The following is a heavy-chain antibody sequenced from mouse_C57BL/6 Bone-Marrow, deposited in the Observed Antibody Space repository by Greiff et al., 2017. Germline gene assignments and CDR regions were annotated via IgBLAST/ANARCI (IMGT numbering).Heavy chain of an antibody. Sequence: EVKLVESGGGLVKPGGSLKLSCAASGFTFSSYAMSWVRQTPEKRLEWVANISDGGSYTYYPDNVKGRFTFSRDNAKNNLYLQMSHLKSEDTAMYFCARDQLTTVGAFVYGGQGTTLTVSS. V-gene: IGHV5-4*01. CDR3: ARDQLTTVGAFVY. J-gene: IGHJ2*01. CDR2: ISDGGSYT. D-gene: IGHD1-1*01. CDR1: GFTFSSYA.